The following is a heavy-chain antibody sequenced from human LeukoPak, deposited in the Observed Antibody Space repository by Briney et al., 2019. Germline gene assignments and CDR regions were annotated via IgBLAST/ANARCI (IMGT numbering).Heavy chain of an antibody. D-gene: IGHD6-6*01. CDR3: ARAMGSRSSCGLVY. CDR2: ISYDGSNK. J-gene: IGHJ4*02. CDR1: GFTFSSYA. Sequence: GESLRLSCAASGFTFSSYAMHWVRQAPGKGLEWVAVISYDGSNKYYADSVKGRFTISRDNSKNTLYLQMNSLRAEDTAVYYCARAMGSRSSCGLVYWGQGTLVTVSS. V-gene: IGHV3-30*04.